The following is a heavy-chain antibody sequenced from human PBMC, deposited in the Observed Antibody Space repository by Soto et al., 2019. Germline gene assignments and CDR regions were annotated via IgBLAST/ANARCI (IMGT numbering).Heavy chain of an antibody. CDR3: TRDRGYQTFDY. CDR1: GFTFDYYW. Sequence: GGSLRLSCVASGFTFDYYWMTWVRQTPGKELERVANIRVDGSEKYYMASVKGRFNIYRDNAKNSVYLQMNSLRVEDTAVYYCTRDRGYQTFDYWGQGTVVTVSS. CDR2: IRVDGSEK. J-gene: IGHJ4*02. D-gene: IGHD3-10*01. V-gene: IGHV3-7*05.